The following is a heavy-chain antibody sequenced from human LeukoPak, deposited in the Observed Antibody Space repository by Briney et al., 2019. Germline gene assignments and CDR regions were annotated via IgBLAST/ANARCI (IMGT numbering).Heavy chain of an antibody. Sequence: GPLRLSLAGFGFHFSNAWMRWVRPAPGKGLELVGLNKSKTDGGTTDYAAPVKGRFTISRDDSKNTLYLQMNSLKTEDTAVYYCSTDGYGDYSIDAFDIWGQGTMVTVSS. CDR1: GFHFSNAW. CDR2: NKSKTDGGTT. J-gene: IGHJ3*02. V-gene: IGHV3-15*01. CDR3: STDGYGDYSIDAFDI. D-gene: IGHD4-17*01.